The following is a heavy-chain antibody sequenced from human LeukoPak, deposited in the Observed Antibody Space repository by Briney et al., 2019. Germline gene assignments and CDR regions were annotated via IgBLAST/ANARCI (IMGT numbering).Heavy chain of an antibody. V-gene: IGHV1-8*01. CDR2: MNPNSGNT. CDR3: ASAGVTVTADDAFDI. Sequence: ASVKVSCKASGYTFTSYDINWVRQATGQGLEWMGWMNPNSGNTGYAQKFQGRVTMTRNTSISTAYMALSSLRSEDTAVYYCASAGVTVTADDAFDIWGQGTMVTVSS. J-gene: IGHJ3*02. CDR1: GYTFTSYD. D-gene: IGHD4-17*01.